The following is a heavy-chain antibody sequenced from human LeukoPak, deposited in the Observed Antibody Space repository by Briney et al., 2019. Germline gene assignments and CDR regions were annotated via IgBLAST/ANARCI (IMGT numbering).Heavy chain of an antibody. D-gene: IGHD2-2*01. CDR2: IYYSGST. CDR3: ARSQGGYQLLRFGYYYMDV. Sequence: SETLSLTCTVSGGSISTTSYYWGWIRQPPGKGLEWIGTIYYSGSTYYNPSLKSRVTISVDTSKNQFSLKLSSVTAADTAVYYCARSQGGYQLLRFGYYYMDVWGKGTTVTVSS. CDR1: GGSISTTSYY. V-gene: IGHV4-39*07. J-gene: IGHJ6*03.